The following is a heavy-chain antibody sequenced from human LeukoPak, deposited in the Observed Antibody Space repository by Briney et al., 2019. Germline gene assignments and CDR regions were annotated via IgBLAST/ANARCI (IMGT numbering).Heavy chain of an antibody. D-gene: IGHD2-15*01. J-gene: IGHJ4*02. V-gene: IGHV4-34*01. CDR3: ARGHVVVVADYFDY. Sequence: PSGTLSLTCAVYGGSFSGYYWSWIRQPPGKGLEWIGEINHSGSTNYNPSLKSRVTISVDTSKNQFSLKLSSVTAADTAVYYCARGHVVVVADYFDYWGQGTLVTVSS. CDR1: GGSFSGYY. CDR2: INHSGST.